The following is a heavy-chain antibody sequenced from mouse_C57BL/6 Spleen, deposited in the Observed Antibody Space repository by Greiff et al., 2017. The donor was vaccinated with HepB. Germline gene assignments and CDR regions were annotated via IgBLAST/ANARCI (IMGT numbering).Heavy chain of an antibody. CDR2: IDPENGDT. Sequence: EVKLQESGAELVRPGASVKLSCTASGFNIKDDYMHWVKQRPEQGLEWIGWIDPENGDTEYASKFQGKATITADTSSNTAYLQLSSLTSEDTAVYYCTTAKTAQATWAYWGQGTLVTVSA. CDR3: TTAKTAQATWAY. D-gene: IGHD3-2*02. CDR1: GFNIKDDY. V-gene: IGHV14-4*01. J-gene: IGHJ3*01.